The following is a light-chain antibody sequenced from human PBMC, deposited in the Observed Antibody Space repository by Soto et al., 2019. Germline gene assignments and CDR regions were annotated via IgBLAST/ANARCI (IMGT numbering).Light chain of an antibody. CDR3: QQYNTWPPVT. J-gene: IGKJ4*01. V-gene: IGKV3-15*01. CDR2: GAS. CDR1: QSFSSN. Sequence: DIVMTQSPATLSVSPGERATLSCRASQSFSSNLAWYQQKPGQAPRLLIYGASTRATGIPARFSGSGSGTELTLTIISLQSEDVAVYYCQQYNTWPPVTFGGGTKVEIK.